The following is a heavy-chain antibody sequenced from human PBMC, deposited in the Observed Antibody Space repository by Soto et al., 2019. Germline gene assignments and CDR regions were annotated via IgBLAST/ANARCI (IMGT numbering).Heavy chain of an antibody. V-gene: IGHV3-48*02. J-gene: IGHJ3*02. D-gene: IGHD5-18*01. CDR1: GFTFSSYS. CDR2: ISSSSSTI. CDR3: GIVGGYTYGTDDFDI. Sequence: GGSLRLSCAASGFTFSSYSMNWVRQAPGKGLEWVSYISSSSSTIYYADSVRGRFTIFRDDSKNSVELQMNSLINEDTAVYYCGIVGGYTYGTDDFDIWGQGTMVTVSS.